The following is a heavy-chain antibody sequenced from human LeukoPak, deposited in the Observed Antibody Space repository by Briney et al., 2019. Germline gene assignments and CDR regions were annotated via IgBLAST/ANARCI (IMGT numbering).Heavy chain of an antibody. D-gene: IGHD3-22*01. V-gene: IGHV3-21*01. Sequence: GGSLRLSCTASGFTFSTYSMNWVRQAPGKGLEWVSSISSGSSFIYYADSVKGRFTISRDNAKNSLFLQMNSLRAEDTAVYYCARESSGYFYWGQGTLVTVSS. CDR1: GFTFSTYS. CDR3: ARESSGYFY. CDR2: ISSGSSFI. J-gene: IGHJ4*02.